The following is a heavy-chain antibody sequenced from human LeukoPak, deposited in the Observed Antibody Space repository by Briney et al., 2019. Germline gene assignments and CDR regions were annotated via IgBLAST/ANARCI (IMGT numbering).Heavy chain of an antibody. CDR1: GFTVSSNY. V-gene: IGHV3-53*01. J-gene: IGHJ3*01. CDR3: ARASTTYYYDSAIL. D-gene: IGHD3-22*01. CDR2: IYSGGST. Sequence: GGSLRLSCAASGFTVSSNYMSWVRQAPGKGLEWVSVIYSGGSTYYADSVKGRFTISRDNSKNTLYLQMNSLRAEDTAVYYCARASTTYYYDSAILWGQGTMVTVSS.